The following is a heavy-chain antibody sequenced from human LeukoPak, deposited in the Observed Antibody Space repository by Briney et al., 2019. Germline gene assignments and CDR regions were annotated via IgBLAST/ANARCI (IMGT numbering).Heavy chain of an antibody. V-gene: IGHV1-46*01. CDR3: ATYGAAVGPGLFNAFDI. J-gene: IGHJ3*02. CDR1: GYTFTSFD. Sequence: GASVKVSCKASGYTFTSFDVNWVRQAAGQGLGWMGIINPSGGSTSYAQKFQGRVTMTRDTSTSTVYMELSSLRSEDTAVYYCATYGAAVGPGLFNAFDIWGQGTMVTVSS. D-gene: IGHD3-22*01. CDR2: INPSGGST.